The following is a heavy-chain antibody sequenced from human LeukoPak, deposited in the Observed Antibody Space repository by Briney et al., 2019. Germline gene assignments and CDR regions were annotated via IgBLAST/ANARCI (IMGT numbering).Heavy chain of an antibody. J-gene: IGHJ4*02. Sequence: PGGFLRLSCAASGFTVSGTHMSWVRQAPGKGLEWISAIYTGGTTYYSDSVEGRFSISRDKSKNTLYLHMDSLRVEDTAVYYCARDQATSGGGLDSWGQGTLVTVSS. D-gene: IGHD3-16*01. V-gene: IGHV3-53*01. CDR3: ARDQATSGGGLDS. CDR1: GFTVSGTH. CDR2: IYTGGTT.